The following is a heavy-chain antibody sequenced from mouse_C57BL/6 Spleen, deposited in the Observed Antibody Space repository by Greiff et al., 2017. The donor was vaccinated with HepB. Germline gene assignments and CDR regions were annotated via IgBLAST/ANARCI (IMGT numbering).Heavy chain of an antibody. V-gene: IGHV3-6*01. Sequence: EVKLVESGPGLVKPSQSLSLTCSVTGYSITSGYYWNWIRQFPGNKLEWMGYISYDGSNNYNPSLKNRISITRDTSKNQFFLKLNSVTTEDTATYYCARDQLYYAMDYWGQGTSVTVSS. J-gene: IGHJ4*01. CDR3: ARDQLYYAMDY. CDR1: GYSITSGYY. CDR2: ISYDGSN.